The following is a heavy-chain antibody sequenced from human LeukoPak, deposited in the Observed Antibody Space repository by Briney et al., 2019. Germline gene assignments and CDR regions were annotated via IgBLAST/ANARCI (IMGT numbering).Heavy chain of an antibody. Sequence: SQTLSLTCSVSGGSISRSDYYWSWIRQHPGKGLEWIGYIYYSGSTYYNPSLKSRVTISVDTSKNQFSLKLSSVTAADTAVYYFARDRAYSYGTHYYLDYWGQGTLVTVSS. CDR1: GGSISRSDYY. CDR2: IYYSGST. V-gene: IGHV4-31*03. J-gene: IGHJ4*02. D-gene: IGHD5-18*01. CDR3: ARDRAYSYGTHYYLDY.